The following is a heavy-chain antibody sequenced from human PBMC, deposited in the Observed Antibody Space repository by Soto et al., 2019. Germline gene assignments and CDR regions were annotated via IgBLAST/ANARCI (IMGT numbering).Heavy chain of an antibody. D-gene: IGHD3-3*01. CDR3: ARESIFYYYFWSGAEYGMDD. J-gene: IGHJ6*02. CDR1: GYTFTSYD. CDR2: MNPNSGNT. V-gene: IGHV1-8*01. Sequence: GASVKVSCKASGYTFTSYDINWVRQATGQGLEWMGWMNPNSGNTGYAQKFQGRVTMTRNTSISTAYMELSSLRSEDTAVYYCARESIFYYYFWSGAEYGMDDWGQGTTVTVSS.